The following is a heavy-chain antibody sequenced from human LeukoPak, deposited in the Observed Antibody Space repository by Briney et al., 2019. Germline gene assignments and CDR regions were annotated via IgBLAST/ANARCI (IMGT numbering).Heavy chain of an antibody. V-gene: IGHV4-34*01. CDR1: GGSFSGYY. CDR3: ARLSLRGDIHSRGFDP. CDR2: INHSGST. Sequence: PSETLSLTCAVYGGSFSGYYWSWIRQPPGKGLEWIGEINHSGSTNYNPSLKSRVTISVDTSKNQFSLKLSSVTAADTAVYYCARLSLRGDIHSRGFDPWGQGTLVTVSS. D-gene: IGHD3-9*01. J-gene: IGHJ5*02.